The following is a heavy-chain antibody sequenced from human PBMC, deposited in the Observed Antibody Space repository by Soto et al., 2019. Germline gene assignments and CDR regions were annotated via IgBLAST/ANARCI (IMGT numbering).Heavy chain of an antibody. CDR1: GFTFSSYA. J-gene: IGHJ4*02. CDR2: MSYDGSNK. Sequence: QVQLVESGGGVVQHGRSLRLSCVASGFTFSSYAMHWVRQAPGKGLEWVAFMSYDGSNKYYADSVMGRFTISRDNSKNTLYLQMSSLRAEDTAVYYCARDSLTYYDFWRGHGSMGDWGQGTLVTVSS. CDR3: ARDSLTYYDFWRGHGSMGD. V-gene: IGHV3-30-3*01. D-gene: IGHD3-3*01.